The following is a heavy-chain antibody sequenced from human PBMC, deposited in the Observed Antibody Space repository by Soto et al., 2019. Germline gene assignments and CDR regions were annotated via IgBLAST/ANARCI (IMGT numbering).Heavy chain of an antibody. CDR3: ARVSGTGGSTYGLDY. CDR2: IIPVFGTG. D-gene: IGHD5-18*01. J-gene: IGHJ4*02. CDR1: GGTFSSYA. Sequence: QVQLVQSGAEVKRPGSSVKVSCKASGGTFSSYAISWVRQAPGQGLECMGGIIPVFGTGIYAQKLQGRVTITADKSTNKAYMELSSLRYEDTAVYFCARVSGTGGSTYGLDYWGQGTVVTVSS. V-gene: IGHV1-69*06.